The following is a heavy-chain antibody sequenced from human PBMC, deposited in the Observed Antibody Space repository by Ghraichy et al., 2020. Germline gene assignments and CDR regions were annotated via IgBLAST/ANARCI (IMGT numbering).Heavy chain of an antibody. CDR1: GYTFTSYY. Sequence: ASVKVSCKASGYTFTSYYMHWVRQAPGQGLEWMGIINPSGGSTSYAQNFQGRVTVTRDTSTSTVYMELSSLRSEDTAVYYCARGPRICSSTNCALDYWGQGTLVXVST. CDR3: ARGPRICSSTNCALDY. J-gene: IGHJ4*02. V-gene: IGHV1-46*01. D-gene: IGHD2-2*01. CDR2: INPSGGST.